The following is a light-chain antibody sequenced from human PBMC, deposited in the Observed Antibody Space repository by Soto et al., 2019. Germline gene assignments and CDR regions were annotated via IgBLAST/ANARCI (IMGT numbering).Light chain of an antibody. CDR3: QQSYSTPWT. CDR1: QNLLGH. Sequence: EIPMTQSPSSVCASVGDSVTIXCRASQNLLGHVTWSQQKPGKAPKRLTYASSSLQRVTPSRFSGSGSETDFTRTISSLQPEDFATYYGQQSYSTPWTFGQGTKVDIK. V-gene: IGKV1-39*01. J-gene: IGKJ1*01. CDR2: ASS.